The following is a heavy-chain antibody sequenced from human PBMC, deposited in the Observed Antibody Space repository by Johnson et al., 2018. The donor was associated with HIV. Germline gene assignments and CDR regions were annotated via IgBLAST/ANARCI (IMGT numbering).Heavy chain of an antibody. CDR1: GFTFSSYW. CDR2: IKQDGSEK. J-gene: IGHJ3*02. Sequence: VQLVESGGGLVQPGGSLRLSCAASGFTFSSYWMSWVRQAPGNGLEWVANIKQDGSEKYYVDSVKGRFTISRENAKNSLYLQMNSLRAEDTAVYYCARDRLAAADPDAFDIWGQGTMVTVSS. CDR3: ARDRLAAADPDAFDI. D-gene: IGHD6-13*01. V-gene: IGHV3-7*03.